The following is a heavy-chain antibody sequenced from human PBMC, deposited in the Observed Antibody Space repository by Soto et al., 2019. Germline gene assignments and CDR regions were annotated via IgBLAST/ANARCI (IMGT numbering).Heavy chain of an antibody. J-gene: IGHJ4*02. D-gene: IGHD1-26*01. CDR2: ISYDGSNK. CDR3: AKLGLAARKRVRGSYLYYFDY. Sequence: QPGGSLRLSCAASGFTFSSYGMHWVRQAPGKGLEWVALISYDGSNKYYADPVQGRFTISRDNSKNTVYLQMNSLRAEDTAVYYCAKLGLAARKRVRGSYLYYFDYWGPGAQVTVSS. CDR1: GFTFSSYG. V-gene: IGHV3-30*18.